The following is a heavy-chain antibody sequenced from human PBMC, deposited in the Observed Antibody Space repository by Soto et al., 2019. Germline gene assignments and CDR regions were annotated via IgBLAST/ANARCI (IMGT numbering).Heavy chain of an antibody. J-gene: IGHJ3*02. CDR1: GGSISSYY. Sequence: SETLSLTCTVSGGSISSYYWSWIRQPPGKGLEWIGYIYYSGSTNYNPSLKSRVTISVDTSKNQFSLKLSSVTAADTAVYYCVRWHVAAGPNDAFDIWGQGTMVT. V-gene: IGHV4-59*01. CDR2: IYYSGST. D-gene: IGHD6-13*01. CDR3: VRWHVAAGPNDAFDI.